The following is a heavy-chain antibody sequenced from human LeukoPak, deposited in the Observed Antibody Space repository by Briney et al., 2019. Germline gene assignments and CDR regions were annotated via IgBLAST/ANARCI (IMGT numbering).Heavy chain of an antibody. D-gene: IGHD3-3*01. CDR1: GFTFSSYA. J-gene: IGHJ4*02. CDR2: ISYDGSNK. Sequence: GGSLRLSCAASGFTFSSYAMHWVRQAPGKGLEWVAVISYDGSNKYYADSVKGRFTISRDNSKNTLYLQMNSLRAEDTAVYYCARDLAPYYDFWSGYNYFDYWGQGTLVTVSS. V-gene: IGHV3-30-3*01. CDR3: ARDLAPYYDFWSGYNYFDY.